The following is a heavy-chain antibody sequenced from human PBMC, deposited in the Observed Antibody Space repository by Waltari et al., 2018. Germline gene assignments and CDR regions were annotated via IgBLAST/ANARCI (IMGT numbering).Heavy chain of an antibody. CDR3: ARDSGPGYQLLYPNWFDP. J-gene: IGHJ5*02. CDR1: GFTFSSYW. D-gene: IGHD2-2*02. V-gene: IGHV3-7*01. CDR2: IKQDGSEK. Sequence: VQLVESGGGVVQPGGSLRLSCAASGFTFSSYWMSWVRQAPGKGLEWVANIKQDGSEKYYVDSVKGRFTISRDNAKNSLYLQMNSLRAEDTAVYYCARDSGPGYQLLYPNWFDPWGQGTLVTVSS.